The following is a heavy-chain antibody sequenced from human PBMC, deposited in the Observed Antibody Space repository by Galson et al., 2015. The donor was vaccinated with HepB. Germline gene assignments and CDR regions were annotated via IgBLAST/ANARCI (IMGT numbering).Heavy chain of an antibody. J-gene: IGHJ4*02. D-gene: IGHD2-21*02. CDR3: ARPPNCGYDCC. CDR1: GFTVSSNY. Sequence: SLRLSCAASGFTVSSNYMSWVRQAPGKGLEWISVIYTGGSTNYADSVKGRFTVSRDNSKNTLYLQMNSLRAEDTAVYYCARPPNCGYDCCWGQGTLVTVSS. V-gene: IGHV3-66*04. CDR2: IYTGGST.